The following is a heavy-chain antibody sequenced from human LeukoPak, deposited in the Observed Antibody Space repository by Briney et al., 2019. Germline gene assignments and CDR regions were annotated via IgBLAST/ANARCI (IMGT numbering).Heavy chain of an antibody. Sequence: GGSLRLSCVASGFTFSSYLMSWVRQAPGKGLEWVANIKEDGSDKYYVDSVKGRFTISRDNAKNSLYLQMNSLRAEDTAIYYCARDRDWGTDYWGQGTLVTVSS. D-gene: IGHD7-27*01. CDR3: ARDRDWGTDY. CDR2: IKEDGSDK. J-gene: IGHJ4*02. CDR1: GFTFSSYL. V-gene: IGHV3-7*05.